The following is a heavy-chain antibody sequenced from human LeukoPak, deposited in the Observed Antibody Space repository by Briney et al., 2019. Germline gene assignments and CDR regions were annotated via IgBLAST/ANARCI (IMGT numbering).Heavy chain of an antibody. D-gene: IGHD5-24*01. J-gene: IGHJ3*02. CDR1: GFTFSSYG. CDR2: IWYDGSNK. V-gene: IGHV3-33*01. CDR3: ARELATMVGAFDI. Sequence: GRSLRLSCAAPGFTFSSYGMHWVRQAPGKGLEWVAVIWYDGSNKYYADSVKGRFTISRDNSKNTLYLQMNSLRAEDTAVYYCARELATMVGAFDIWGQGTMVTVSS.